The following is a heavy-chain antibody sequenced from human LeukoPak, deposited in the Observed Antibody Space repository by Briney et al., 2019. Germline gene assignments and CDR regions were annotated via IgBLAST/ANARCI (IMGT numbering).Heavy chain of an antibody. CDR1: GFTITTYW. J-gene: IGHJ3*02. D-gene: IGHD2-2*03. V-gene: IGHV3-7*01. Sequence: GGSLRLSCAASGFTITTYWMTWVRQAPGKGLEWVAKMKEDGSERSYVDSVKGRFTISRDNARNSLYLQMNSLRVEDTAVYFCARHQMDMEYRPFDIWGQGRMVTVSS. CDR3: ARHQMDMEYRPFDI. CDR2: MKEDGSER.